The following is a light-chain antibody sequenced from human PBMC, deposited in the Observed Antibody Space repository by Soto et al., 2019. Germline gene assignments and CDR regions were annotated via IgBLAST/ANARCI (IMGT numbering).Light chain of an antibody. J-gene: IGKJ5*01. CDR2: AAS. V-gene: IGKV1-39*01. Sequence: DIQMTQSPSSLSASVGDRVTITCRASQSIATYLNWYQHKLGKAPKLLIYAASSLQTGVPSRFSGSGSGTDFTLTISSLQPEXXXTXXCQQSYTIPITFGQGTRLEIK. CDR1: QSIATY. CDR3: QQSYTIPIT.